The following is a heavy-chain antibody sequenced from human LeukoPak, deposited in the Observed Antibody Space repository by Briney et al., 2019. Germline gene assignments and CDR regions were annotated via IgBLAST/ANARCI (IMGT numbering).Heavy chain of an antibody. J-gene: IGHJ5*02. Sequence: PSETLSLTCAVYGGSFSGYYWSWIRQPPGKGLEWIGEINHSGSTNYNPSLKSRVTISVDTSKNQFSLKLSSVTAADTAVYYCASLYAFTHWFDPWGQGTLVTVSS. D-gene: IGHD5/OR15-5a*01. CDR2: INHSGST. V-gene: IGHV4-34*01. CDR1: GGSFSGYY. CDR3: ASLYAFTHWFDP.